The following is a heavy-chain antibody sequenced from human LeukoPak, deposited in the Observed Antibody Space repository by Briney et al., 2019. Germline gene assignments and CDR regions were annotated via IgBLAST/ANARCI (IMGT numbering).Heavy chain of an antibody. CDR3: AREKPGGSCYDY. J-gene: IGHJ4*02. V-gene: IGHV4-59*01. D-gene: IGHD2-15*01. Sequence: PSETLSLTCTVSGGSISSYYWSWIRQPPGKGLEWIGYIYYSGSTNYNPSLKSRVTISVDTSKNQFSLKLSSVTAADTAVYYCAREKPGGSCYDYWGQGTLVTVSS. CDR2: IYYSGST. CDR1: GGSISSYY.